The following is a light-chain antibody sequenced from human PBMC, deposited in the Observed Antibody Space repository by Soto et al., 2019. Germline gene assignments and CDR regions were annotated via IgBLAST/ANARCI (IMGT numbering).Light chain of an antibody. CDR1: QSVGSN. J-gene: IGKJ1*01. CDR3: QQYGTSPPT. V-gene: IGKV3-20*01. Sequence: EIVMTQSPATLSVSPGERATLSCRASQSVGSNLAWYQQKPGQAPRLLIYDASNRATGFPDRFSGSGSGTDFTLTISRLEPEDFAVYYCQQYGTSPPTFGQGTKVDIK. CDR2: DAS.